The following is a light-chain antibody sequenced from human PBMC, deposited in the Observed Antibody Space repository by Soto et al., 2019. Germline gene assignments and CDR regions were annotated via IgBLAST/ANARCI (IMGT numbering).Light chain of an antibody. CDR2: END. CDR1: SSNIGNNY. J-gene: IGLJ3*02. Sequence: QSVLTQPPSVSAAPGQKVTISCSGSSSNIGNNYVSWYQQLPGTAPELLIYENDKRPSGIPDRFSGSKSGTSATLGISGLQTGDEADYYCGTWDTSLTALVFGGGTKVTVL. V-gene: IGLV1-51*02. CDR3: GTWDTSLTALV.